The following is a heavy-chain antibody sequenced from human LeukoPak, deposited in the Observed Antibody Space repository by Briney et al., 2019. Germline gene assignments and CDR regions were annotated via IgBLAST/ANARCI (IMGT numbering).Heavy chain of an antibody. D-gene: IGHD1-26*01. V-gene: IGHV1-58*02. CDR2: IVVGSGNT. J-gene: IGHJ3*02. CDR3: AAALGRGIVGAADAFDI. CDR1: GSTFTSSA. Sequence: ASVKVSCKASGSTFTSSAMQWVRQARGQRLEWIGWIVVGSGNTNYAQKFQERVTITRDMSTSTAYMELSSLRSEDTAVYYCAAALGRGIVGAADAFDIWGQGTMVTVSS.